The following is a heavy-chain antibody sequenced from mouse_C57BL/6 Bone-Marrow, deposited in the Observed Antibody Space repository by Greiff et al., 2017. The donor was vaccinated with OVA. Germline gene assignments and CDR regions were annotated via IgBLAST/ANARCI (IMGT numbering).Heavy chain of an antibody. J-gene: IGHJ3*01. D-gene: IGHD4-1*01. CDR2: ISYSGST. CDR1: GYSITSGYD. CDR3: ARDLAGTAY. Sequence: EVQLQQSGPGMVKPSQSLSLTCTVTGYSITSGYDWHWIRHFPGNKLEWMGYISYSGSTNYNPSLKSRISITHDTSKNHFFLKLNSVTTEDTATYYCARDLAGTAYWGQGTLVTVSA. V-gene: IGHV3-1*01.